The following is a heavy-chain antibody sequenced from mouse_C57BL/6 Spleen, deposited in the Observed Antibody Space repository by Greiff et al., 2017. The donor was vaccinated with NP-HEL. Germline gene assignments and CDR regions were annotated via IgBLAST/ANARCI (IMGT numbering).Heavy chain of an antibody. J-gene: IGHJ4*01. CDR3: ARVGYYGSSPYAMDY. Sequence: EVQRVESEGGLVQPGRSMKLSCTASGFTFSDYYMAWVRQVPEKGLEWVANINYDGSSTYYLDSLKSRFIISRDNAKNILYLQMSSLKSEDTATYYCARVGYYGSSPYAMDYWGQGTSVTVSS. V-gene: IGHV5-16*01. CDR2: INYDGSST. CDR1: GFTFSDYY. D-gene: IGHD1-1*01.